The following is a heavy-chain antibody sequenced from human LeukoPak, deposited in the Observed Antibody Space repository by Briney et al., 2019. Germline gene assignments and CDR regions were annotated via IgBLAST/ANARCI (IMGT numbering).Heavy chain of an antibody. CDR2: IYTSGST. V-gene: IGHV4-4*07. J-gene: IGHJ4*02. CDR3: ARDFSGYSSSWYGEHFDY. Sequence: SETLSLTCTVSGGSISSYYWSWIRQPAGKGLEWIRRIYTSGSTNYNPSLKSRVTMSVDTSKNQFSLKLSSVTAADTAVYYCARDFSGYSSSWYGEHFDYWGQGTLVTVSS. D-gene: IGHD6-13*01. CDR1: GGSISSYY.